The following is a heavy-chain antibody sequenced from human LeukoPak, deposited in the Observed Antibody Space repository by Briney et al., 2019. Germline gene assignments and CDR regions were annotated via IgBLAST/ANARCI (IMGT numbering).Heavy chain of an antibody. V-gene: IGHV3-21*01. D-gene: IGHD2-15*01. CDR2: ISSSSSYI. CDR1: GFTFSNYS. J-gene: IGHJ4*02. CDR3: ARDSLVPASQGDY. Sequence: PGGSLRLSCAASGFTFSNYSMNWVRQAPGKGLEWVSSISSSSSYIFYADSVKGRFTISRDNAKNSLYLQMNSLRAEDTAVYYCARDSLVPASQGDYWGQGTLVTVSS.